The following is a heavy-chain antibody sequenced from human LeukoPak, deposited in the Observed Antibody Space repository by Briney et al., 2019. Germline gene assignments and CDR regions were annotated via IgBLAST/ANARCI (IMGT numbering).Heavy chain of an antibody. CDR1: GGSFSTYY. CDR2: IYTSGST. Sequence: SETLSLTCTVSGGSFSTYYCSWIRQLAGKGLEWIGRIYTSGSTNYNPSLKSRVTMSVDTSKNQFSLNLSSVTAADTAVYYCARFSSIAAAFDYWGQGTLVTVSS. CDR3: ARFSSIAAAFDY. D-gene: IGHD6-25*01. V-gene: IGHV4-4*07. J-gene: IGHJ4*02.